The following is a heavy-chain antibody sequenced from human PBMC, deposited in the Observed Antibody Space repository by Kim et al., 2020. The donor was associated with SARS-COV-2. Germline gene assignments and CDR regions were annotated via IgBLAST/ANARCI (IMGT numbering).Heavy chain of an antibody. Sequence: KFQGRVTMTRATSTSTVYMELSSLRSEDTAVYYCARVARGVVVAAKGMDVWGQGTTVTVSS. J-gene: IGHJ6*02. CDR3: ARVARGVVVAAKGMDV. D-gene: IGHD2-15*01. V-gene: IGHV1-46*01.